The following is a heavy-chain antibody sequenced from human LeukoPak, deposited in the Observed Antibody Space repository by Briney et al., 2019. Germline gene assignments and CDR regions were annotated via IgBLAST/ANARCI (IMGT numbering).Heavy chain of an antibody. D-gene: IGHD3-10*01. CDR3: AKEGYGSGSRPTVNLDY. Sequence: GGSLRLSCAASGFTFDDYAMHWVRQAPGKGLEWVSLISWDGGSTYYADSVKGRFTISRDNSKNSLFLQMNSLSAEDTAFYYCAKEGYGSGSRPTVNLDYWGQGTLVTVSS. CDR2: ISWDGGST. CDR1: GFTFDDYA. J-gene: IGHJ4*02. V-gene: IGHV3-43D*03.